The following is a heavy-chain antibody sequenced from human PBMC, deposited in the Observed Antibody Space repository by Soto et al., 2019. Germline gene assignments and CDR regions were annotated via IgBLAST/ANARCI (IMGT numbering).Heavy chain of an antibody. J-gene: IGHJ6*02. V-gene: IGHV4-31*03. Sequence: QVELQESGPGLVKPSQTLSLTCSVSGGSISGAVYYWTWMRQHPGKGLEWIGYIHSSGTTYYNPSLKSRLTMSVDTSENQFFLKLSSVTAADTAVYYCARRVRVVPAAERGGYYYYAMDVWGQGTTVTVSS. CDR2: IHSSGTT. CDR1: GGSISGAVYY. D-gene: IGHD2-2*01. CDR3: ARRVRVVPAAERGGYYYYAMDV.